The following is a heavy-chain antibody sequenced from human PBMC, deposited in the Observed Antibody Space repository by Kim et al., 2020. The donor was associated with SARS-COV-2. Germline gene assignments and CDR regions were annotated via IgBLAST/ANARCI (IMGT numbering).Heavy chain of an antibody. Sequence: GGSLRLSCAASGFTFSSYEMNWVRQAPGKGLEWVSYISSRGSTIYYADSVKGRFTISRDNAKNSLYLQMNSLRAEDTAVYYCARAKFDWLLYSYGMDVWGQGTTVTVSS. V-gene: IGHV3-48*03. CDR3: ARAKFDWLLYSYGMDV. CDR1: GFTFSSYE. CDR2: ISSRGSTI. D-gene: IGHD3-9*01. J-gene: IGHJ6*02.